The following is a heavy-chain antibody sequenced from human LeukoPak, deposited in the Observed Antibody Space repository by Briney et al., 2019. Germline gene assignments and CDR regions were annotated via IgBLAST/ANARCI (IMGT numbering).Heavy chain of an antibody. V-gene: IGHV4-4*07. J-gene: IGHJ5*02. D-gene: IGHD3-10*01. CDR2: IYTSGST. Sequence: SETLSLTCTVTGGTISSYYWSWIRQPAGKGLEWIGRIYTSGSTNYNPSLKSRVTMSVDTSKNQFSLKLRSVTAADTAVYYCAGDYYDSGSYRENWFDPWGQGTLVTVSS. CDR1: GGTISSYY. CDR3: AGDYYDSGSYRENWFDP.